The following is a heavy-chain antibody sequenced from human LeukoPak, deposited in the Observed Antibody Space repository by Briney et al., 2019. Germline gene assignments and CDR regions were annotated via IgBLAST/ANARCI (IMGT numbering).Heavy chain of an antibody. CDR3: ARARDGSGSYFDY. V-gene: IGHV4-30-2*01. J-gene: IGHJ4*02. Sequence: PSQTLSLTCAVSGGSISSGGYSWSWIRQPPGKGLEWIGYIYHSGSTYYNPSLKSRVTISVDRSKNQFSLKLSSVTAADTAVYYCARARDGSGSYFDYRGQGTLVTVSS. D-gene: IGHD3-10*01. CDR1: GGSISSGGYS. CDR2: IYHSGST.